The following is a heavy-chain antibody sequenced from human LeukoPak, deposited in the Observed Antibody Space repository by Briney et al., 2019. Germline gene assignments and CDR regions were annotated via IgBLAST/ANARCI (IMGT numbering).Heavy chain of an antibody. D-gene: IGHD6-13*01. CDR1: GGSISSGSYY. Sequence: SQTLSLTCTVSGGSISSGSYYWSWIRQPAGQGLEWIGRIYTSGSTNYNPSLKSRVTISVDTSKNQFSLKLSSVTAADTAVYYCARGSRAYSSSWYVRGALDYWGQGTLVTVSS. CDR2: IYTSGST. CDR3: ARGSRAYSSSWYVRGALDY. V-gene: IGHV4-61*02. J-gene: IGHJ4*02.